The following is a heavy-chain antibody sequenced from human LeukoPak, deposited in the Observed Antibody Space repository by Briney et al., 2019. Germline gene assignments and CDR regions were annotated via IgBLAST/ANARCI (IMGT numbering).Heavy chain of an antibody. Sequence: PGGSLRLSCAASGFTFSSYAMHWVRQAPGKGLEWVAVISYDGSNKYYADSVKGRFTISRDNSKNTLYLQMNSLRAEDTAVYYCATPYYYDSSWYDAFDIWGQGTMVTVSS. CDR2: ISYDGSNK. CDR3: ATPYYYDSSWYDAFDI. D-gene: IGHD3-22*01. V-gene: IGHV3-30-3*01. J-gene: IGHJ3*02. CDR1: GFTFSSYA.